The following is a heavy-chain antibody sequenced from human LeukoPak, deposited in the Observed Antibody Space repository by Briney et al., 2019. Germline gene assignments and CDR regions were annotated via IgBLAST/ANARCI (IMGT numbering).Heavy chain of an antibody. J-gene: IGHJ6*03. CDR3: AKVRDYYMDV. V-gene: IGHV3-53*01. CDR1: GFSFSNSG. Sequence: GGSLRLSCGASGFSFSNSGMSWVRQAPGKGLEWVSVIYSGGSTYYADSVRGRFTISRDNSKNTLYLQMNSLRAEDTAVYYCAKVRDYYMDVWGKGTTVTISS. CDR2: IYSGGST.